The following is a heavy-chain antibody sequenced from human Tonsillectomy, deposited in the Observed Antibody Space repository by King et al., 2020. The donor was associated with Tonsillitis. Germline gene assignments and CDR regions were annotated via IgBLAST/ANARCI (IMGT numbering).Heavy chain of an antibody. J-gene: IGHJ3*02. CDR1: GFTFSSYD. CDR2: IGTAGDT. D-gene: IGHD4-17*01. CDR3: ARQNGDTDAFDI. V-gene: IGHV3-13*01. Sequence: VQLVESGGGSVQPGGSLRLSFAASGFTFSSYDMHWVRQATGKGLEWVSAIGTAGDTFYPGSVKGRFTISRANAKNSFYLQMNSLRAGDTAVYYCARQNGDTDAFDIGGQGTMVTVSS.